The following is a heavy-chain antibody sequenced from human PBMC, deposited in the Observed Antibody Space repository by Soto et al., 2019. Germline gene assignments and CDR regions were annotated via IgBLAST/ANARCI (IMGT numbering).Heavy chain of an antibody. Sequence: VESGGALVQAGRSLRLSCAASGFMFDDYAMHWVRLRPGKGPEWVSGIRWNSGERGYADSVEGRFTITRDNANNFVYLEMSGLRVEDTAVYYCVRSRSGAVADSFDYWGQGTQVTVSA. CDR1: GFMFDDYA. J-gene: IGHJ4*02. CDR3: VRSRSGAVADSFDY. CDR2: IRWNSGER. V-gene: IGHV3-9*01. D-gene: IGHD3-10*01.